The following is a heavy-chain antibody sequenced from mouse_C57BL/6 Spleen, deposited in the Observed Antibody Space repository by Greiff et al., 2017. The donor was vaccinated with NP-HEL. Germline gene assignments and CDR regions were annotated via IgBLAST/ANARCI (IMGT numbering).Heavy chain of an antibody. D-gene: IGHD1-1*01. Sequence: VQLQQSGPELVKPGASVKMSCKASGYTFTDYNMHWVKQSHGKSLEWIGYINPNNGGTSYNQKFKGKATLTVNKSSSTAYMELRSLTSEDSAVYYCARDYGSSYSPFDYWGQGTTLTVSS. CDR2: INPNNGGT. CDR3: ARDYGSSYSPFDY. J-gene: IGHJ2*01. V-gene: IGHV1-22*01. CDR1: GYTFTDYN.